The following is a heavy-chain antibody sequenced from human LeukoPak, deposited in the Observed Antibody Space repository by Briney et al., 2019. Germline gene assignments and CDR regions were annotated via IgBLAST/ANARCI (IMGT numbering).Heavy chain of an antibody. CDR1: GYSFTSYW. V-gene: IGHV5-51*01. CDR3: ARQLPIRWPGDAFDI. CDR2: IYPGDSDT. Sequence: GESLKISCKGSGYSFTSYWIGWVRQMPGKGLEWMGIIYPGDSDTRYSPSFQGQVTISADKSISTAYLQWSSLRASDTAMYYCARQLPIRWPGDAFDIWGQGTMVTVFS. J-gene: IGHJ3*02. D-gene: IGHD4-23*01.